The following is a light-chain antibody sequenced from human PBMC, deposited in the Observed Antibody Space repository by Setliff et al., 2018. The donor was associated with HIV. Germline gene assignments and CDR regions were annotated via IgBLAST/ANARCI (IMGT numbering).Light chain of an antibody. CDR2: NDN. CDR3: AAWDNTLNAFV. Sequence: QSVLTQPPSVSATPGQGVAISCSGSSSNIGRNTVSWYQHLPGSAPKFLICNDNQCPPGVPDRFAAPKSGVSASLAISGLRPEDEADCYCAAWDNTLNAFVFGTGTKVTVL. CDR1: SSNIGRNT. J-gene: IGLJ1*01. V-gene: IGLV1-44*01.